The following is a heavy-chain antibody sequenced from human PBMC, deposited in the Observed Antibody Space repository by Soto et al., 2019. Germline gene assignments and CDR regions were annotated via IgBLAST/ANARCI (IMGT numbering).Heavy chain of an antibody. Sequence: QVQLQQWGAGLLEPSETLSLTCAVYGESFRDYYWSWIRQPPGKGLEWSGEINRNRSTTHNPSLKRRVTTFIHPPKHHLALKLTSVTAADTAVYYCPRGCVGSGSHSFRLWGPGTPVPVSS. CDR1: GESFRDYY. CDR3: PRGCVGSGSHSFRL. J-gene: IGHJ4*02. CDR2: INRNRST. D-gene: IGHD3-10*01. V-gene: IGHV4-34*01.